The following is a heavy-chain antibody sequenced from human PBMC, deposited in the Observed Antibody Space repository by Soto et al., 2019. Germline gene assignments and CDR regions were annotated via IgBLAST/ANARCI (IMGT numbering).Heavy chain of an antibody. CDR1: GFTFSSYG. V-gene: IGHV3-30*03. CDR2: ISYDGSNK. CDR3: ATQITSIAARSAQWSGAFDI. J-gene: IGHJ3*02. D-gene: IGHD6-6*01. Sequence: GGSLRLSCAASGFTFSSYGMHWVRQAPGKGLEWVAVISYDGSNKYYADSVKGRFTISRDNSKNTLYLQMNSLRAEDTAVYYCATQITSIAARSAQWSGAFDIWGQGTMVTVSS.